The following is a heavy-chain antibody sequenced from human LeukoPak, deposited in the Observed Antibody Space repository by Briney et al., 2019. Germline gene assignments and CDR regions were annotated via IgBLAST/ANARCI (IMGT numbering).Heavy chain of an antibody. CDR3: ARTTVTTLGYYYYYMDV. Sequence: SETLSLTCTVSGDSISSRGYYWGWIRQHPGKGLEWIGYIFYSGSTYYNPSLKSRVTVSVDTSKNQFSLKLTSVTAADTAVYYCARTTVTTLGYYYYYMDVWGKGTTVTVSS. D-gene: IGHD4-11*01. J-gene: IGHJ6*03. CDR1: GDSISSRGYY. CDR2: IFYSGST. V-gene: IGHV4-30-4*08.